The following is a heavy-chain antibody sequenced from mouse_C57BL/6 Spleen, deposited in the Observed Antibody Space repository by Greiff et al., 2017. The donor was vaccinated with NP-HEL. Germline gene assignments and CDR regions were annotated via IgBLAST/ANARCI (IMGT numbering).Heavy chain of an antibody. J-gene: IGHJ4*01. Sequence: VQLQQSGPELVKPGDSVKISCKASGYSFTGYFMNWVMQSHGKSLEWIGRINPYNGDTFYNQKFKGKATLTVDKSSSTAHRELRRLTSEYAAVYYCARVPLYGSTSYCAMDYWGQGTSVTVSS. CDR1: GYSFTGYF. D-gene: IGHD1-1*01. CDR2: INPYNGDT. CDR3: ARVPLYGSTSYCAMDY. V-gene: IGHV1-20*01.